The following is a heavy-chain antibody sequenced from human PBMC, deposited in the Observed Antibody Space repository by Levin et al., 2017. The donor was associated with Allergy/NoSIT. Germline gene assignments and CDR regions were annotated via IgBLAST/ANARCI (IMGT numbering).Heavy chain of an antibody. Sequence: SGGSLRLSCAASGFVFSTYAMHWVRQAPGKGLEWVTLITYDGSTKFYADSVKGRFTISRDNSKNTLYLQMNSLRAEDTAVYYCAREGRDYSGRSYGMDVWGQGTTVTVSS. D-gene: IGHD3-10*01. CDR3: AREGRDYSGRSYGMDV. V-gene: IGHV3-30*04. CDR2: ITYDGSTK. J-gene: IGHJ6*02. CDR1: GFVFSTYA.